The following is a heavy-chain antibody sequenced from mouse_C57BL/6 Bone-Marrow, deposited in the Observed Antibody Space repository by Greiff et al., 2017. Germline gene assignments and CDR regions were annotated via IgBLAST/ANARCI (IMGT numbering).Heavy chain of an antibody. Sequence: VQLVESGPGLVQPSQCLSITCTVSGFSLTNYGVHWVRQSPGKGLEWLGVIWSGGSKDYYAAFMSRLSIIKDNSQSQVFFKMNSLQADDTAIYYCAKKDGLSWFADWGQGTLVTVSA. CDR3: AKKDGLSWFAD. D-gene: IGHD3-3*01. CDR2: IWSGGSK. V-gene: IGHV2-5*01. CDR1: GFSLTNYG. J-gene: IGHJ3*01.